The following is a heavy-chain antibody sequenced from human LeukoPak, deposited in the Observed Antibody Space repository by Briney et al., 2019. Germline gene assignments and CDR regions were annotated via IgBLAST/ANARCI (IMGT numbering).Heavy chain of an antibody. CDR1: GFTFSSYG. CDR2: ISGSGGTT. Sequence: GGSLRLSCAASGFTFSSYGMSWVRQAPGKGLEWVSAISGSGGTTYYADSVKGRFTISRDNSKNTLYLQMNSLRAEDTAVYYCAKDTASSWWYFDLWGRGTLVTVSS. CDR3: AKDTASSWWYFDL. J-gene: IGHJ2*01. D-gene: IGHD5-18*01. V-gene: IGHV3-23*01.